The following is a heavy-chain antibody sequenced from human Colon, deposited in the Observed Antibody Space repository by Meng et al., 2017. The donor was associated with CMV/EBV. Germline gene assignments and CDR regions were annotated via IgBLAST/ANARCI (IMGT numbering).Heavy chain of an antibody. Sequence: SVKVSCKASGDTVSSSRFTWVRQAPGQGLEWVGGIITIFGTANYAQKFKGRVSITTDESRTTAYLELNSLSSEDTAVYYGANRLARKDLGSEYYYSAMDVWGQGTRVTVSS. J-gene: IGHJ6*02. D-gene: IGHD3-16*01. CDR3: ANRLARKDLGSEYYYSAMDV. V-gene: IGHV1-69*05. CDR2: IITIFGTA. CDR1: GDTVSSSR.